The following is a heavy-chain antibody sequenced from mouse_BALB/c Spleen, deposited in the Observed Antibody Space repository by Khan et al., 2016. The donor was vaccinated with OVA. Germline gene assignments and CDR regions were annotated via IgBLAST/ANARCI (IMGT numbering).Heavy chain of an antibody. CDR1: GYTFTDYS. CDR3: AKGYWYFDV. Sequence: QIQLVQSGPELKKPGETVKISCKASGYTFTDYSMHWVKQAPGKGLKWMGWINTETGEPTYADDFKGRFAFSLETSANTAYLRINNLKNEDTATYCCAKGYWYFDVWGAGTTVTVSS. V-gene: IGHV9-2-1*01. J-gene: IGHJ1*01. CDR2: INTETGEP.